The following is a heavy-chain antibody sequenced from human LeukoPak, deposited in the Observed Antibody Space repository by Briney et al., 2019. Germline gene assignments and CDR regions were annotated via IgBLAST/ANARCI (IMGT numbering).Heavy chain of an antibody. Sequence: GGSLRLSCAASGFTFSSYAMNWVRQAPGKGLEWVSSISSSGSYIYYADSVKGRFTISRDNAKNSLYLQMNSLRAEDTAVYYCARDGEPYAFYIWGQGTMGTVSS. CDR3: ARDGEPYAFYI. J-gene: IGHJ3*02. CDR2: ISSSGSYI. CDR1: GFTFSSYA. D-gene: IGHD2-21*01. V-gene: IGHV3-21*01.